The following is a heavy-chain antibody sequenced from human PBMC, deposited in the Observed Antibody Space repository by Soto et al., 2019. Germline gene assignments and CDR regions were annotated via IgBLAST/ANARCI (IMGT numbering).Heavy chain of an antibody. CDR3: ARDPFSCSSTSCYGTSAFDI. Sequence: GGSLRLSCAASGFTFNSDWMSWVRQAPGKGLEWVANIKQDGNEKYYADSVKGRFTVSRDNTKNSLYLQMNSLRVEDTAVYYCARDPFSCSSTSCYGTSAFDIWGQGTMVTVSS. CDR2: IKQDGNEK. V-gene: IGHV3-7*01. D-gene: IGHD2-2*01. J-gene: IGHJ3*02. CDR1: GFTFNSDW.